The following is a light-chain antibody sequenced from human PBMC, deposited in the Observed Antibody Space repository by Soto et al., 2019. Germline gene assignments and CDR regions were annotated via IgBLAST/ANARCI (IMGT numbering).Light chain of an antibody. CDR3: LPHSGSSNV. V-gene: IGLV2-8*01. CDR1: SRDVGASDY. J-gene: IGLJ1*01. CDR2: EVN. Sequence: QSALTQPPSASGSPGQSVAISCTGTSRDVGASDYVSWYQQHSGKAPKLLLYEVNKRPSGVPDRFSGSKSGNTASLTVSALQADDEAAYSCLPHSGSSNVLGTGTKLTVL.